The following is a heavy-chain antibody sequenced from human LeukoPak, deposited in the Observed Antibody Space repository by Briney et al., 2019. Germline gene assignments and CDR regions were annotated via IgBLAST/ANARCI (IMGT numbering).Heavy chain of an antibody. J-gene: IGHJ3*02. D-gene: IGHD6-25*01. V-gene: IGHV1-69*04. CDR2: IIPILGIA. CDR1: GGTFSSYA. Sequence: SVKVSCKASGGTFSSYAISWVRQAPGQGLEWLGRIIPILGIANYAQKFQGRVTITADKSTSTAYMELSSLRSEDTAVYYCARVAEPPTGFAFDTWGQGTMVTVSS. CDR3: ARVAEPPTGFAFDT.